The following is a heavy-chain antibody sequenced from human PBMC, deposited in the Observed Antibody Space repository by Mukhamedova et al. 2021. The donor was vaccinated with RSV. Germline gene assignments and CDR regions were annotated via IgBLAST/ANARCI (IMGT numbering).Heavy chain of an antibody. Sequence: GFIRSKAYGGTTEYAASVKGRFTISRDDSKSIAYLQMNSLKTEDTAVYYCTRVYIPSYSSSHYWGQGTLVTVSS. D-gene: IGHD6-13*01. V-gene: IGHV3-49*02. J-gene: IGHJ4*02. CDR3: TRVYIPSYSSSHY. CDR2: IRSKAYGGTT.